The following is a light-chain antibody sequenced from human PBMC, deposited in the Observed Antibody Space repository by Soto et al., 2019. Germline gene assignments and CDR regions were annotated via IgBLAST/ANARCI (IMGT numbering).Light chain of an antibody. CDR1: SSNIGSNT. Sequence: QSVLTQPPSASGTPGQRVTISCSGSSSNIGSNTVNWYQQLPGTAPKLLIYSNNQRSSGVPDRFSGSKPGTSASLAISGLQSEDEADYYCAAWDDSLNGWVFGGGTKVTVL. CDR3: AAWDDSLNGWV. J-gene: IGLJ3*02. CDR2: SNN. V-gene: IGLV1-44*01.